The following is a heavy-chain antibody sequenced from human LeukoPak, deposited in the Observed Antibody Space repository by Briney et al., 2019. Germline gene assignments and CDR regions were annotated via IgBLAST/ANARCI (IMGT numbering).Heavy chain of an antibody. V-gene: IGHV1-18*01. Sequence: ASVKVSCKASGGTFSSYAISWVRQAPGQGLEWMGWISAYNGNTNYAQKLQGRVTMTTDTSTSTAYMELRSLRSDDTAVYYCARHRTGYFDYWGQGTLVTVSS. CDR1: GGTFSSYA. D-gene: IGHD1-14*01. CDR2: ISAYNGNT. J-gene: IGHJ4*02. CDR3: ARHRTGYFDY.